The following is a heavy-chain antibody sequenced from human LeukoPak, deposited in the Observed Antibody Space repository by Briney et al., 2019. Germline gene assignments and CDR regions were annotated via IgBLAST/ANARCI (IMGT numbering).Heavy chain of an antibody. CDR2: ISGYNGYT. Sequence: ASVNVSCKASGYTFTSYGISWGRQAPGQGLEWMGWISGYNGYTHYAHNLQGRVTMTTDTSTSTAYMELRSLRSDDTAVYYCARDEARYSSGYYPNWFDPWGQGTLVTVSS. D-gene: IGHD3-22*01. CDR3: ARDEARYSSGYYPNWFDP. CDR1: GYTFTSYG. V-gene: IGHV1-18*01. J-gene: IGHJ5*02.